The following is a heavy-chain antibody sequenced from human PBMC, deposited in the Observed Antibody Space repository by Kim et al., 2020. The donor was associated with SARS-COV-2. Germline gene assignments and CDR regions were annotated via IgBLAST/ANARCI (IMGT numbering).Heavy chain of an antibody. D-gene: IGHD2-15*01. CDR1: GGYFSGYY. CDR2: INHSGST. Sequence: SETLSLTCAVYGGYFSGYYWSWIRQPPGKGLEWIGEINHSGSTNYNPSLKSRVTISVDTSKNQFSLKLSSVTAADTAVYYCARGQGWNYFDYWGQGTLVTVSS. J-gene: IGHJ4*02. CDR3: ARGQGWNYFDY. V-gene: IGHV4-34*01.